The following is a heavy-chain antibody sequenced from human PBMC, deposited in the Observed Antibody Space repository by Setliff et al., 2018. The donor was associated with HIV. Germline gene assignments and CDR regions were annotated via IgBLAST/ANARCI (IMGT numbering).Heavy chain of an antibody. CDR1: GDSVSSASYY. D-gene: IGHD6-6*01. J-gene: IGHJ6*03. V-gene: IGHV4-61*01. CDR3: ASEAWTSYRSSSGYYYYYMDV. Sequence: TSETLSLTCTVSGDSVSSASYYWSWIRQPPGKGLEWIGYIYYSGTAKYNPSLKSRVTISVDTSKNQFSLKLSSVTAADTAVYYGASEAWTSYRSSSGYYYYYMDVWGKGTTVTVSS. CDR2: IYYSGTA.